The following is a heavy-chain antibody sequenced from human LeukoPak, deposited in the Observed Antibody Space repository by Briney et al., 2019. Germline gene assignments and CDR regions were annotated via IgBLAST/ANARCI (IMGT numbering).Heavy chain of an antibody. Sequence: SEPLSLTCAVSGYSISSGYYWGWIRQPPGKGLEWIGSIYHSGSTYYNPSLKSRVTISVDTSKNQFSLKLSSVTAADTAVYYCALTCYCSSTSCYLDDAFDIWGQGTMVTVSS. CDR2: IYHSGST. CDR3: ALTCYCSSTSCYLDDAFDI. CDR1: GYSISSGYY. V-gene: IGHV4-38-2*01. J-gene: IGHJ3*02. D-gene: IGHD2-2*01.